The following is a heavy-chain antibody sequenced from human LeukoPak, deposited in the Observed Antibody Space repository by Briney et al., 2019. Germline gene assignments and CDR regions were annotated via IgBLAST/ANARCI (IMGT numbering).Heavy chain of an antibody. V-gene: IGHV3-7*01. CDR2: IKQDGSEK. D-gene: IGHD3-3*01. CDR3: ARDEYYNFWSGYTHYYGMDV. J-gene: IGHJ6*02. CDR1: GFTFSNYW. Sequence: GGALRLSCAASGFTFSNYWMSWVRQAPGKGLEWVANIKQDGSEKYDVDSVKGRFTISRDNVKNSLYLQMNSLRAEDTAVYYCARDEYYNFWSGYTHYYGMDVWGQGTTVTISS.